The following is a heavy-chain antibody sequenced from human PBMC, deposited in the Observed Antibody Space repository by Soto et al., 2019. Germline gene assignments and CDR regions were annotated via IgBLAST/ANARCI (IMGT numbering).Heavy chain of an antibody. CDR3: GRLNQEDYNTNHGWFDL. V-gene: IGHV4-39*01. D-gene: IGHD1-20*01. CDR2: ISFGWSA. CDR1: GGSVNSCSSY. J-gene: IGHJ5*02. Sequence: SETLSLTXIVSGGSVNSCSSYWVWLSQPPGQELESTGLISFGWSAFYSVALNSRGTMSVDTSKNQFSLRLTSVTAADKAVYYCGRLNQEDYNTNHGWFDLWGQGILVTVSS.